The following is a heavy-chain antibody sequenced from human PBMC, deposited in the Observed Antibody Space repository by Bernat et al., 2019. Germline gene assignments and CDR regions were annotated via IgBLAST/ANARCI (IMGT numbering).Heavy chain of an antibody. J-gene: IGHJ5*02. CDR1: GGSFSGYY. CDR2: INHSGST. CDR3: ARGLREIRYFDWLSRPSNWFDP. Sequence: QVQLQQWGAGLLKPSETLSLTCAVYGGSFSGYYWSWIRQPPGKGLEWIGEINHSGSTNYNPSLKSRVTISVETAKNQFSLKLSSVTAADTAVYYCARGLREIRYFDWLSRPSNWFDPWGQGTLVTVSS. V-gene: IGHV4-34*01. D-gene: IGHD3-9*01.